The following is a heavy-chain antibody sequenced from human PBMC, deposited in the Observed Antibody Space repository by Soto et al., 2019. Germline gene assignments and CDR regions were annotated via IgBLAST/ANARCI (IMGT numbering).Heavy chain of an antibody. V-gene: IGHV1-18*01. J-gene: IGHJ6*02. Sequence: QVQLVQSGNEVKKPGASVNVSCKASGYSFTRYGISWVRQAPGQGLEWMGWISGYNGKTKYAQKLQGRVSMTTDTSXXKAYMELRSLGSDDTAVYYCAREGDRPYYYYGMDVWGQGTTVTVSS. CDR1: GYSFTRYG. CDR2: ISGYNGKT. D-gene: IGHD3-16*01. CDR3: AREGDRPYYYYGMDV.